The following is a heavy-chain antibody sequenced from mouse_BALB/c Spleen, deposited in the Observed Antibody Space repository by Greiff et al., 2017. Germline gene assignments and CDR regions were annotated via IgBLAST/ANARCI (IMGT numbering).Heavy chain of an antibody. J-gene: IGHJ3*01. V-gene: IGHV2-2*02. CDR3: AGAYYGNFFAY. D-gene: IGHD2-10*01. CDR2: IWSGGST. CDR1: GFSLTSYG. Sequence: QVQLQQSGPGLVQPSQNLSITCTVSGFSLTSYGVHWVRQSPGKGLEWLGVIWSGGSTDYNAAFISRLSISKDNSKSQVFFKMNSLQANDTAIYYCAGAYYGNFFAYWGQGTLVTVSA.